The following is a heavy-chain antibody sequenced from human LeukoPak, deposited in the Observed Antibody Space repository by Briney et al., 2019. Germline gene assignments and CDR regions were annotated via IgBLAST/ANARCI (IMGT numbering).Heavy chain of an antibody. Sequence: SETLSLSCAVSGCSISSYYRSWIRQPAGKGLEWIGRIYHSGSTNYNPSLKSRVTISVDKSKNQFSLKLSSVTAADSAVYYCARGGAVAGTRGSYYYYYYYMDVWGKGTTVTVSS. CDR1: GCSISSYY. D-gene: IGHD6-19*01. CDR3: ARGGAVAGTRGSYYYYYYYMDV. V-gene: IGHV4-4*07. J-gene: IGHJ6*03. CDR2: IYHSGST.